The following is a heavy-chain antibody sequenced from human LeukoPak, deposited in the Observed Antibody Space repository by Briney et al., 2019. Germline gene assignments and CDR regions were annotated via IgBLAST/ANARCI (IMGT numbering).Heavy chain of an antibody. CDR3: ARGYISSSWYVY. D-gene: IGHD6-13*01. V-gene: IGHV4-34*01. J-gene: IGHJ4*02. CDR1: GGSFSGYY. CDR2: INHSGST. Sequence: PSETLSLTCAVYGGSFSGYYWSWIRQPPGKGLEWIGEINHSGSTNYNPSLKSRVIISVDTSKNQFSLKLSSVTAADTAVYYCARGYISSSWYVYWGQGTLVTVSS.